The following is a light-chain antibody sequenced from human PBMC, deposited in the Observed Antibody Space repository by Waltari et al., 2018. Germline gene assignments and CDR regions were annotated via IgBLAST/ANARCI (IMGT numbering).Light chain of an antibody. CDR2: PTS. Sequence: DIQVTQSPSTLSASVGDRVTITCRASQSISHLLNWYQQKPGKAPNLLIYPTSNLERGVPARFSGSGSGTEFTLTISSLQPDDFATYYCQQSYTTPLIFGPGTTVDTK. V-gene: IGKV1-5*01. CDR1: QSISHL. J-gene: IGKJ3*01. CDR3: QQSYTTPLI.